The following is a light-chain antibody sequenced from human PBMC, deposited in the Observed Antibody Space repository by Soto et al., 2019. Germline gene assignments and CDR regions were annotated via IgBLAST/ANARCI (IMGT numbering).Light chain of an antibody. V-gene: IGLV2-14*01. J-gene: IGLJ1*01. Sequence: QSALTQPASVSGSPGQSITLSCTGTSSDVGGYNYVSGYQQHPDKAPKLMVYDVSDPPSGVSDRFSGSKSGNTASLTISGLQADDGADYYSTSYASSGTPFVFGTGTKLTVL. CDR2: DVS. CDR1: SSDVGGYNY. CDR3: TSYASSGTPFV.